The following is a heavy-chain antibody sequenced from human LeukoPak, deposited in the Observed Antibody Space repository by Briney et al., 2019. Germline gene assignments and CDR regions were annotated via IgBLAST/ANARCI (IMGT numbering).Heavy chain of an antibody. V-gene: IGHV3-30*03. D-gene: IGHD6-19*01. Sequence: GRSLRLSCEASGFTFSSYGMHWVRQAPGKGLEWVAVISYDGSNKYHVDSVKGRFTISRDNSKNTLYLQMNSLRAEDTAVYYCARDSKWLVPWFDPWGQGTLVTVSS. CDR3: ARDSKWLVPWFDP. J-gene: IGHJ5*02. CDR1: GFTFSSYG. CDR2: ISYDGSNK.